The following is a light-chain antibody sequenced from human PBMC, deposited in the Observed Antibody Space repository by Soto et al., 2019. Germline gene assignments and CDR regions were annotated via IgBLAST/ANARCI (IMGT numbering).Light chain of an antibody. CDR2: AAS. J-gene: IGKJ2*01. CDR3: QQANSFPYT. CDR1: QSLLNSGGKTY. V-gene: IGKV2-29*01. Sequence: DIVMTQSPLSLSVTPGQPASISCKSSQSLLNSGGKTYFYWYLQKPGQPPQLLIYAASSLQSGVPSRFSGSGSGTDFTLTISSLQPEDFATYYCQQANSFPYTFGQGTKLEIK.